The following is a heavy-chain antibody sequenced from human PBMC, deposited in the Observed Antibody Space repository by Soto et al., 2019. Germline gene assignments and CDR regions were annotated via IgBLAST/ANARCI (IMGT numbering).Heavy chain of an antibody. V-gene: IGHV1-2*02. CDR1: GYTFTGYY. J-gene: IGHJ5*02. CDR3: ARDIVGANNWFDP. CDR2: INPNSGGT. Sequence: QVQLVQSGAEVKKPGASVKVSCKASGYTFTGYYMHWVRQAPGQGLEWMGWINPNSGGTNYAQKFQGRVTMTRDTSISTADMERSRRRSDDTAVYYCARDIVGANNWFDPWGQGTLVTVSS. D-gene: IGHD1-26*01.